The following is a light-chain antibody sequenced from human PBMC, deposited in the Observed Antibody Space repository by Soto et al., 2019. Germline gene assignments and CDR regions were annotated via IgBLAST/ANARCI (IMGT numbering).Light chain of an antibody. Sequence: EIVLTQSPATQSLSPGERATLSCRASQSVSNNYLAWYQQKPGQAPRLLIYGASNRATGIPDRFSGSGSGTDFTLTISRLEPEDFAVYYCQQYGDSPVTFGQGTKVDIK. CDR2: GAS. J-gene: IGKJ1*01. V-gene: IGKV3-20*01. CDR3: QQYGDSPVT. CDR1: QSVSNNY.